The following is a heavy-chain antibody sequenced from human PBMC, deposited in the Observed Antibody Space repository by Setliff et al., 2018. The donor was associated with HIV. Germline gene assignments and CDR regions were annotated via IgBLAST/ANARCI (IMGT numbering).Heavy chain of an antibody. Sequence: SETLSLTCTVSGGSISSSIYYWGWIRQPPGKGLEWIGFIYYSGSTYYYGGSTYYNPSLKSRVTISVDTTKNQFSLKLSSVTAADTAVYYCARSRTSSGYYGVTGYGMDVWGQGTTVTVSS. CDR3: ARSRTSSGYYGVTGYGMDV. CDR1: GGSISSSIYY. CDR2: IYYSGSTYYYGGST. D-gene: IGHD3-22*01. V-gene: IGHV4-39*01. J-gene: IGHJ6*02.